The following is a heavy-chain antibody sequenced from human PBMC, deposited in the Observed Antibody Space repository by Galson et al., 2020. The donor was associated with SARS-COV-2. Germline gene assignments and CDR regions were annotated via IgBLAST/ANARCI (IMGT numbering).Heavy chain of an antibody. D-gene: IGHD6-19*01. CDR2: MSSNGGTS. J-gene: IGHJ4*02. CDR3: LSFSSSRQTY. CDR1: GFIFSDFA. Sequence: SCAASGFIFSDFAMHWVRQAPGKGLEYVSAMSSNGGTSFYVDSVNGRFTMSRDNSRNTFYLQMTGLRPEDTALYYCLSFSSSRQTYWGLGTLVTVSP. V-gene: IGHV3-64D*09.